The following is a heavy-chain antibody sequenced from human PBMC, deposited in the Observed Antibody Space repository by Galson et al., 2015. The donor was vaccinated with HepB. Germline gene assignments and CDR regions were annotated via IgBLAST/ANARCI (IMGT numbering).Heavy chain of an antibody. J-gene: IGHJ4*02. D-gene: IGHD3-22*01. CDR3: ARDLYYERSGAYCFDT. Sequence: SVKVSCKAPGGTLSRFAISWVRQAPGQGLEWMGGIIPIFGVANYAQKFQGRLTITADESTNTAYMELSSLRSEDTAVYYCARDLYYERSGAYCFDTWGQGSLATVSS. CDR2: IIPIFGVA. CDR1: GGTLSRFA. V-gene: IGHV1-69*13.